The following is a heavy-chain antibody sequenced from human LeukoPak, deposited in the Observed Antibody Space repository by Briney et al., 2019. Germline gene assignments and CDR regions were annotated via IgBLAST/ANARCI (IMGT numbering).Heavy chain of an antibody. CDR1: GFTFSSYE. CDR2: ISSSGSTI. D-gene: IGHD3-10*01. V-gene: IGHV3-48*03. Sequence: PGGSLRLSCAASGFTFSSYEMNWVRQAPGKGLEWVSYISSSGSTIYYADSVKGRFTISRDNSKNTLYLQMGSLRAEDMAVYYCARGAYYYGSGSDDAFDIWGQGTMVTVSS. J-gene: IGHJ3*02. CDR3: ARGAYYYGSGSDDAFDI.